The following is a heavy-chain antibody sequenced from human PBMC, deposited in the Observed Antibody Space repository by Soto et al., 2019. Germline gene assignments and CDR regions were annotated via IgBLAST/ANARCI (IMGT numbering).Heavy chain of an antibody. J-gene: IGHJ3*02. CDR2: INPGNCNT. Sequence: QGQLVQSGAEDLKPGASLKLSCKASGYTFTTHAFHWVRQAPGQRLEWMGRINPGNCNTKYSQRFQGRVTITSDTSGTTAYMELSSLTSEDTAVYYCARDSAVLGVAGITTNAFDMWGQGTVVTVSS. D-gene: IGHD6-19*01. V-gene: IGHV1-3*05. CDR1: GYTFTTHA. CDR3: ARDSAVLGVAGITTNAFDM.